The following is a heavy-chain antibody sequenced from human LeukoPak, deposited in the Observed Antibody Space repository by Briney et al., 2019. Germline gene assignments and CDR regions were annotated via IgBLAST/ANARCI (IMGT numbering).Heavy chain of an antibody. CDR1: GGSFSGYY. CDR3: ARGRSGSYRRWFDP. CDR2: INQSGST. J-gene: IGHJ5*02. V-gene: IGHV4-34*01. D-gene: IGHD3-10*01. Sequence: SETLSLTCAVYGGSFSGYYWSWIRQPPGKGLEWIGEINQSGSTNYNPSLKSRVTISVDTSKNQFSLKLSSVTAADTAVYYCARGRSGSYRRWFDPWGQGTLVTVSS.